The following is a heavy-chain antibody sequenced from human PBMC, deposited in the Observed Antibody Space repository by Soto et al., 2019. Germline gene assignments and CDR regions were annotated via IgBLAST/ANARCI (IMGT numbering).Heavy chain of an antibody. V-gene: IGHV4-39*01. D-gene: IGHD5-12*01. CDR2: IYYSGST. J-gene: IGHJ4*02. CDR3: ARGKYSGYGDFDY. CDR1: GGSISSSSYY. Sequence: SETVSLTCTVSGGSISSSSYYWGWTRQPPGKGLEWIGSIYYSGSTYYNPSLKSRVTISVDTSKNQFSLKLSSVTAADTAVYYCARGKYSGYGDFDYWGQGTLVNVSS.